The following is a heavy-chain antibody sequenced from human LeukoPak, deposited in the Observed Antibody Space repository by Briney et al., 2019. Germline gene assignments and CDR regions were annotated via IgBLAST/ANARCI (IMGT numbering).Heavy chain of an antibody. D-gene: IGHD3-10*01. CDR2: ISWNSGSI. J-gene: IGHJ4*02. CDR3: AKDNTPAGSGSYQYFDY. Sequence: GGSLRLSCAASGFTFSTNSMNWVRQAPGKGLEWVSGISWNSGSIGYADSVKGRFTISRDNAKNSLYLQMNSLRAEDTALYYCAKDNTPAGSGSYQYFDYWGQGTLVTVSS. V-gene: IGHV3-9*01. CDR1: GFTFSTNS.